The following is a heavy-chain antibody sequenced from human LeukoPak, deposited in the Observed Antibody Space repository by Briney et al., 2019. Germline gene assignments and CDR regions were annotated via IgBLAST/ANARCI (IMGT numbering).Heavy chain of an antibody. CDR3: ARARDHGAFDI. CDR1: GFTVSINY. CDR2: IYSGGST. V-gene: IGHV3-53*01. D-gene: IGHD1-14*01. Sequence: GGSLRLSCAASGFTVSINYMSWVRQAPGKGLEWVSVIYSGGSTYYADSVKGRFTISRDNSKNTLYLQMNSLRAEDTAVYYCARARDHGAFDIWGQGTMVTVSS. J-gene: IGHJ3*02.